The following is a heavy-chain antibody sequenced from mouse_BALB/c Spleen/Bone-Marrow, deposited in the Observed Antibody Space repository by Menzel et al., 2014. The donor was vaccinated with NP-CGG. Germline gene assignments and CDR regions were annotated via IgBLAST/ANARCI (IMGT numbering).Heavy chain of an antibody. J-gene: IGHJ4*01. CDR3: ARDRELSYAMDY. Sequence: VKLMESGPGLVAPSQSLSITCTVSGFSLTSYGVHWVRQPPGKGLEWLGVIWAGGSTNYNSALMSRLSISKDNYKSQVFLKMNSLQTDDTAMYYCARDRELSYAMDYWGQGTSVTVSS. CDR2: IWAGGST. D-gene: IGHD3-1*01. V-gene: IGHV2-9*02. CDR1: GFSLTSYG.